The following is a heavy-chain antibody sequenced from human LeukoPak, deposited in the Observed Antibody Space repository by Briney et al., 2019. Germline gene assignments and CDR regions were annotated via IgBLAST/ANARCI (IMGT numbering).Heavy chain of an antibody. V-gene: IGHV3-11*04. D-gene: IGHD3-3*01. J-gene: IGHJ6*03. CDR1: GFTFSDYY. CDR2: ISSSGSTI. Sequence: GGSLRLSCAASGFTFSDYYMSWIRQAPGKGLEWVSYISSSGSTIYYADSVKGRFTISRDNAKNSLYLQMNSLRAEDTAVYYCARDIGFERITIFGVVPRDYYMDVWGKGTTVTVSS. CDR3: ARDIGFERITIFGVVPRDYYMDV.